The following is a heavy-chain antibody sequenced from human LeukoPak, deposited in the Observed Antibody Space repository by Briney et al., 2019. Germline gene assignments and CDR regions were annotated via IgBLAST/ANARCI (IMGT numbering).Heavy chain of an antibody. J-gene: IGHJ4*02. D-gene: IGHD2-8*01. Sequence: GGSLRLSCTTSGFTFSDYTMNWVRQAPGKGLEWVGFIRTKAYGGATEYAASVKCRFTISRDDSKTIAFLQMNSLKTEDTAIYYCARGRRQDIMTAHYFDYWGLGTLVTVSS. CDR2: IRTKAYGGAT. CDR1: GFTFSDYT. V-gene: IGHV3-49*04. CDR3: ARGRRQDIMTAHYFDY.